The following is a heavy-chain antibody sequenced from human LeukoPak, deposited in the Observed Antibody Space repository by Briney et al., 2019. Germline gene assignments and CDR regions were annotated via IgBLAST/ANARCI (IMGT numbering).Heavy chain of an antibody. D-gene: IGHD3-22*01. J-gene: IGHJ3*02. CDR1: GGSISSYY. Sequence: SETLSLTCTVSGGSISSYYWSWIRQPPGKGLEWIGYIYYSGSTNYDPSLKSRVTISVDTSENQFSLKLSSVTAADTAVYYCARVAYYYDSSGYPGAFDIWGQGTMVTVSS. V-gene: IGHV4-59*01. CDR3: ARVAYYYDSSGYPGAFDI. CDR2: IYYSGST.